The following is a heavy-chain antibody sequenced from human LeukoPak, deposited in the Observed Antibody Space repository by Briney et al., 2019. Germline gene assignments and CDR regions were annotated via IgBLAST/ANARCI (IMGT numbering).Heavy chain of an antibody. J-gene: IGHJ4*02. Sequence: GGSLRLSCAASGFTFSSYGMHWVRQAPGKGLEGVAFIRYDGSNKDYADSVKGRFTISRDNSKNTLNLQMNSLRAEDTAVYYCAKDKDKGNYYFDYWGQGTLVTVSS. CDR1: GFTFSSYG. V-gene: IGHV3-30*02. CDR2: IRYDGSNK. CDR3: AKDKDKGNYYFDY. D-gene: IGHD1-7*01.